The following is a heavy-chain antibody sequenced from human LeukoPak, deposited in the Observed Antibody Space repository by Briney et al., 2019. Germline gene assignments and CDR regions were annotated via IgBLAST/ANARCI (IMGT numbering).Heavy chain of an antibody. D-gene: IGHD5-24*01. CDR3: VRGQFVFAF. CDR1: GGSISNKY. CDR2: VHYSGSA. Sequence: PSETLSLTCSLSGGSISNKYWSWIRQPPGKGLEWIGEVHYSGSANYNPSLKSRVTISVDTSKNQLSLTLTSVTAADTAVYYCVRGQFVFAFWGRGTPVTVSS. V-gene: IGHV4-34*01. J-gene: IGHJ2*01.